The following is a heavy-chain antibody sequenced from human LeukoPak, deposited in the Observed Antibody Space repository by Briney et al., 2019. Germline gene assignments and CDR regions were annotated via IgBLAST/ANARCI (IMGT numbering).Heavy chain of an antibody. CDR3: AREKGRVWFGELSAFDI. J-gene: IGHJ3*02. V-gene: IGHV1-69*04. CDR1: GGTFSSYA. CDR2: IIPILGIA. D-gene: IGHD3-10*01. Sequence: ASVKVSCKASGGTFSSYAISWVRQAPGQGLEWMGRIIPILGIANYAQKFQGRVTITADESTSTAYMELSSLRSEDTAVYYCAREKGRVWFGELSAFDIWGQGTMVTVSS.